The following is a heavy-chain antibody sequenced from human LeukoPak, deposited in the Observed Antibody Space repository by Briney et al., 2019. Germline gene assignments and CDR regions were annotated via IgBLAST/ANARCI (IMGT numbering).Heavy chain of an antibody. V-gene: IGHV3-21*01. CDR1: GFTFSSYS. J-gene: IGHJ4*02. CDR2: ISSSSSYI. CDR3: ARNVDYYDSSGYYPVHDY. Sequence: GGSLRLSCAASGFTFSSYSMNWVRQAPGKGLEWVSSISSSSSYIYYADSVKGRFTISRDNAKNSLYLQMNSLRAEDTAVYYCARNVDYYDSSGYYPVHDYWGQGTLVTVSS. D-gene: IGHD3-22*01.